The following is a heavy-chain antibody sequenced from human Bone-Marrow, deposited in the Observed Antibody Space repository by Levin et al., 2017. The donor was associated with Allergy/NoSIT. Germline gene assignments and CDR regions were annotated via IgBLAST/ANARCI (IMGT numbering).Heavy chain of an antibody. V-gene: IGHV3-48*03. CDR1: GFTFSSYE. J-gene: IGHJ4*02. CDR2: ISSSGSTT. D-gene: IGHD1-14*01. Sequence: PGGSLRLSCAASGFTFSSYEMNWVRQAPGKGLEWVSYISSSGSTTYYADSVKGRFTISRDNAKNSLYLEMNSLRAEETAVYHCARESTPGFDYWGQGTLVTVSS. CDR3: ARESTPGFDY.